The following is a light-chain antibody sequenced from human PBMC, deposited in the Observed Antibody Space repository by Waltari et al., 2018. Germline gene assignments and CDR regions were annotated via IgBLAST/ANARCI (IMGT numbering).Light chain of an antibody. CDR3: CSYAGSTTYVL. Sequence: QSALTQPASVSGSPGQSITISCTGTGSDVGSFNLVPWYQLLPGKAPKPLISEVNKRPSGVSNRFFGSKSGITASLTISGLQAGDEADYYCCSYAGSTTYVLFGGGTKLTVL. CDR2: EVN. V-gene: IGLV2-23*02. J-gene: IGLJ2*01. CDR1: GSDVGSFNL.